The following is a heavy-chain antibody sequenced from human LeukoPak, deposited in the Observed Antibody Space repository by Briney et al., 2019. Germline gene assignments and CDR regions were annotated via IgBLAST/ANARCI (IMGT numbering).Heavy chain of an antibody. CDR1: GGSISSYY. CDR2: IYYSGST. J-gene: IGHJ4*02. Sequence: SGTLSLTCTVSGGSISSYYWSWIRQPPGKGLEWIGYIYYSGSTNYNPSLKSRVTISVDTSKNQFSLKLSSVTAADTAVYYCARQAPHYYFDYWGQGTLVTVSS. CDR3: ARQAPHYYFDY. V-gene: IGHV4-59*08.